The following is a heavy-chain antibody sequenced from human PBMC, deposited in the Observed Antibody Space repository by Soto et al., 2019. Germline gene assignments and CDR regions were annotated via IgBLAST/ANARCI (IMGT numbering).Heavy chain of an antibody. CDR3: ARERGIVVVPAAHRWDYYYGMDV. J-gene: IGHJ6*02. V-gene: IGHV3-33*01. Sequence: QVQLVESGGGVVQPGRSLRLSCAASGFTFSSYGMHWVRQAPGKGLEWVAVIWYDGSNKYYADSVKGRFTISRDNSKNTLYLQMNSLRAEDTAVYYCARERGIVVVPAAHRWDYYYGMDVWGQGTTVTVSS. CDR1: GFTFSSYG. D-gene: IGHD2-2*01. CDR2: IWYDGSNK.